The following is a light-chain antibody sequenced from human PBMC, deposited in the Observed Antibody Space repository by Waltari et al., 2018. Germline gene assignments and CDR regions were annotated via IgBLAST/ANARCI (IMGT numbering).Light chain of an antibody. CDR1: SSDVINYNF. V-gene: IGLV2-23*01. CDR3: CSSGFSVV. Sequence: QSALTQPASLSGSPGQSITISCTGTSSDVINYNFLSWYQHHPGEAPKLLIYEGSKRPSGVSDRFSGSKSGYTASLTISGLQAEDEADYYCCSSGFSVVFGGGTKLTVL. J-gene: IGLJ3*02. CDR2: EGS.